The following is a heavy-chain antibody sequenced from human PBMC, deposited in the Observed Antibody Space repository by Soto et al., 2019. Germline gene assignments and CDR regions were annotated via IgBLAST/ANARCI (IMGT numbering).Heavy chain of an antibody. V-gene: IGHV3-30*18. CDR2: ISYDGSNK. D-gene: IGHD3-10*01. Sequence: GGSLRLSCAASGFTFSSYGMHWVRQAPGKGLEWVAVISYDGSNKYYADSVKGRFTISRDNSKNTLYLQMNSLRAEDTAVYYCAKEESAWFGELLLGYWGQGTLVTVSS. CDR3: AKEESAWFGELLLGY. CDR1: GFTFSSYG. J-gene: IGHJ4*02.